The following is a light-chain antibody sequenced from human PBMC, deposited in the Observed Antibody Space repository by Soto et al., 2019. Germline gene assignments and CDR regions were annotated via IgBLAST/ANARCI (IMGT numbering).Light chain of an antibody. V-gene: IGKV3-15*01. J-gene: IGKJ4*01. CDR2: DTS. CDR1: QRVSSN. CDR3: QHYNNWPIT. Sequence: EIVMTQSPATLSVSPGERATLSCRASQRVSSNLAWYQQSPGQAPRLLIYDTSTRATGIPGRFSGSGSGTEFTLTISSLQSEDFAVYYCQHYNNWPITFGGGTRVEIK.